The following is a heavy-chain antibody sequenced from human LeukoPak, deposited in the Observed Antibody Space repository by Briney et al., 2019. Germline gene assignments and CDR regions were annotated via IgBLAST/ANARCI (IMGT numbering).Heavy chain of an antibody. D-gene: IGHD3-10*01. J-gene: IGHJ4*02. CDR3: TTDTFGARDS. Sequence: PGGSLRLSCAASGYTLSRYWMPCVLQGPGKGLVWVSRINEDGSSTSYAESVRGRFTISRDNAKNTLYLQMNSLRAEDAAVYYCTTDTFGARDSWGQGTLVTVSS. V-gene: IGHV3-74*01. CDR2: INEDGSST. CDR1: GYTLSRYW.